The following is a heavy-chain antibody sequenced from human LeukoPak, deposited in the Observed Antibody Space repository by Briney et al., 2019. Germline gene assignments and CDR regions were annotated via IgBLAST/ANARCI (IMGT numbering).Heavy chain of an antibody. Sequence: PSETLSLTCTVSGGSIRSYYCSWIRLPPQQGLEWNGFIYYSESTNYNPSRKSRVTISVDTSKHQVDLWESCVTAADTGVYYWARWYGVYAQYVDYWGKGPRDTVSS. J-gene: IGHJ4*02. V-gene: IGHV4-59*01. CDR3: ARWYGVYAQYVDY. D-gene: IGHD4-17*01. CDR1: GGSIRSYY. CDR2: IYYSEST.